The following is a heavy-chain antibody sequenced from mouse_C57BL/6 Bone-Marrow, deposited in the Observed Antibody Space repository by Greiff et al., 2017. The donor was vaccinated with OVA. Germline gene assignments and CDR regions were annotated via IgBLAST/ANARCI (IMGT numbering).Heavy chain of an antibody. Sequence: VQLQQSGAELVRPGASVTLSCKASGYTFTDYEMHWVKQTPVHGLEWIGAIDPETGGTAYNQKFKGKAILTADKSSSTAYMELRSLTSEDSAVYYGRAYYCGSSYYFDYWGQGTTLTVAS. J-gene: IGHJ2*01. D-gene: IGHD1-1*01. CDR3: RAYYCGSSYYFDY. CDR1: GYTFTDYE. V-gene: IGHV1-15*01. CDR2: IDPETGGT.